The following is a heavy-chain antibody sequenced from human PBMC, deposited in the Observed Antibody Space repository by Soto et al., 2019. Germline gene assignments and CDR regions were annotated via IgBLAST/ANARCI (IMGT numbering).Heavy chain of an antibody. CDR2: ISYDRSNK. CDR3: ARYCSSTACSDGY. D-gene: IGHD2-2*01. J-gene: IGHJ4*02. V-gene: IGHV3-30-3*01. Sequence: QVQLVESGGGVVQPGRSLRLSCAASGFTFSSYAMHWVRQAPGKGLEWVAVISYDRSNKYYADSVKGRFTISRDNCKNTLYLQMNSLRAEDTAVYYCARYCSSTACSDGYWGQGTLVTVSS. CDR1: GFTFSSYA.